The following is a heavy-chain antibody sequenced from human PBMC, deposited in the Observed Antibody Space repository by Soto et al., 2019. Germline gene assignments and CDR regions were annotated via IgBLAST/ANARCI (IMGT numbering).Heavy chain of an antibody. V-gene: IGHV1-18*01. CDR2: ISGYNGDT. D-gene: IGHD2-8*01. Sequence: ASVKVSCKASGYTFTRYVISWVRQAPGQGLEWMGWISGYNGDTNYAQKVQDRVSMTIDTSTSTAYMELRSLTSDDTAIYYCAKNGQPPYYYYGLDVWG. CDR1: GYTFTRYV. J-gene: IGHJ6*02. CDR3: AKNGQPPYYYYGLDV.